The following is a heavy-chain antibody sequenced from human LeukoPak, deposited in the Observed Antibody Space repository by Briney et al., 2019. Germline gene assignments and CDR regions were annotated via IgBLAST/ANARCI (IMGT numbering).Heavy chain of an antibody. J-gene: IGHJ4*02. D-gene: IGHD3-22*01. CDR1: GGSISSYY. CDR3: ASRHLYYYDFDY. Sequence: SETLSLTCTVSGGSISSYYWSWIRQPPGKGLEWSGYIYYSWSTNYNPYLKSRVTISVDTSKNQFSLKLSSVTAADTAVYYCASRHLYYYDFDYWGQGTLVTVSS. V-gene: IGHV4-59*08. CDR2: IYYSWST.